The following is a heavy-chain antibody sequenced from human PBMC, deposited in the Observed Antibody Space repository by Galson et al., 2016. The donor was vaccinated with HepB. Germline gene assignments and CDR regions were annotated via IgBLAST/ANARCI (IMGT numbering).Heavy chain of an antibody. Sequence: SVKVSCKASGYTFITYGITWVRQAPGQGLEWMGWINPHNGDTNYAQHLQGRVTMTTDTATSTAYKEVRGLRSDHTAVYYCARVHSPQGGSYFRGGMDVWGQGTTVTVSS. D-gene: IGHD1-26*01. CDR2: INPHNGDT. V-gene: IGHV1-18*01. CDR1: GYTFITYG. J-gene: IGHJ6*02. CDR3: ARVHSPQGGSYFRGGMDV.